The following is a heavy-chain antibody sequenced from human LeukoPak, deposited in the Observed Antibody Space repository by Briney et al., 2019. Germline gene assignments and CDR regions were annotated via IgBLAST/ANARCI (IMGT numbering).Heavy chain of an antibody. CDR1: GGSISSSSYY. CDR2: IYYSGST. J-gene: IGHJ6*03. V-gene: IGHV4-39*01. Sequence: ASETLSLTCIVSGGSISSSSYYWGWIRQPPGKGLEWIGSIYYSGSTYYNPSLKSRVTISVDTSKNQFSLKLSSVTAADTAVYYCARHPRGGSGSDSYYYYYMDVWGKGTTVTISS. D-gene: IGHD3-10*01. CDR3: ARHPRGGSGSDSYYYYYMDV.